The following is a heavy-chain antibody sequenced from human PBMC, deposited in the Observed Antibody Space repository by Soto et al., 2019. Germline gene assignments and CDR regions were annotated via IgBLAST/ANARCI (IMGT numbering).Heavy chain of an antibody. CDR2: ISSSSSYI. CDR3: ARGVIAARRGRDWFDP. D-gene: IGHD6-6*01. Sequence: GGSLRLSCAASGFTFSSYSMNWVRQAPGKGLEWVSSISSSSSYIYYADSVKGRFTISRDNAKNSLYLQMNSLRAEDTAVYYCARGVIAARRGRDWFDPWGQGTLVTVSS. CDR1: GFTFSSYS. J-gene: IGHJ5*02. V-gene: IGHV3-21*01.